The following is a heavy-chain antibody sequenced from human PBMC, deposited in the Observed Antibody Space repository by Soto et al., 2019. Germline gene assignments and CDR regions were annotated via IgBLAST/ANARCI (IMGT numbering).Heavy chain of an antibody. V-gene: IGHV1-18*01. CDR3: ASAGPLTIFGVVDYYYGMDV. CDR1: GYTFTSYG. Sequence: ASVKVSCKASGYTFTSYGISWVRQAPGQGLEWMGWISAYNGNTNYAQKLQGRVTMTTDTSTSTAYMELRSLRSDDTAVYYCASAGPLTIFGVVDYYYGMDVWGQGTTVTVSS. D-gene: IGHD3-3*01. CDR2: ISAYNGNT. J-gene: IGHJ6*02.